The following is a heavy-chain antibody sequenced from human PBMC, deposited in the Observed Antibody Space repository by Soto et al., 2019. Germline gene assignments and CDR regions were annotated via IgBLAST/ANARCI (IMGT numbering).Heavy chain of an antibody. CDR3: ARGLGEQQLVGGAYYYYGMDV. CDR1: GGSFSSYA. D-gene: IGHD6-13*01. J-gene: IGHJ6*02. V-gene: IGHV1-69*06. Sequence: SVKVSCKAAGGSFSSYAISWVRQAPGQGLEWMGGIIPIFGTANYAQKFQGRVTITADKSTSTAYMELSSLRSEDTAVYYCARGLGEQQLVGGAYYYYGMDVWGQGTTVTVSS. CDR2: IIPIFGTA.